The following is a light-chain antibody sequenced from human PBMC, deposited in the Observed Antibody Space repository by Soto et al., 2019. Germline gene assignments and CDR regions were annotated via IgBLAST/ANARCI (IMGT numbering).Light chain of an antibody. V-gene: IGLV2-23*01. CDR2: EGS. CDR3: CSYAGSSTSYV. J-gene: IGLJ1*01. CDR1: SSDVGSYNL. Sequence: QSALTQPASVSGSPGQSITISCTGTSSDVGSYNLVSWYQQHPGKAPKLMIYEGSKRPSGVSNRFSGSKSGNTASLTISALQAEDDADYYCCSYAGSSTSYVFGTGTKLTVL.